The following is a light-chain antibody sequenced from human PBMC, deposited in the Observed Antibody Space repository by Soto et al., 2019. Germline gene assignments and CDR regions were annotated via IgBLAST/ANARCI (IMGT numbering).Light chain of an antibody. Sequence: ETVLTQSPGTVSLSPGERATLSCTTGQTVNSDYLAWYQQKPGQAPRLLIYGVFNRATGIPDRFSGSGSGTYFTLTISGLEPEDSAVYYCHHYDGSPRTFGQGTNLEI. V-gene: IGKV3-20*01. J-gene: IGKJ2*01. CDR1: QTVNSDY. CDR2: GVF. CDR3: HHYDGSPRT.